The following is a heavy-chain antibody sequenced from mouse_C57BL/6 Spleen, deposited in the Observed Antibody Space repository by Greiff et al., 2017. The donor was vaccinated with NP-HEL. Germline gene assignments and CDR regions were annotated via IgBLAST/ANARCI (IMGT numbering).Heavy chain of an antibody. V-gene: IGHV1-81*01. J-gene: IGHJ4*01. CDR1: GYTFTSYG. D-gene: IGHD2-3*01. Sequence: QVQLQQSGAELARPGASVKLSCKASGYTFTSYGISWVKQRTGQGLEWIGEIYPRSGNTYYNEKFKGKATLTADKSSSTAYMELRSLTSEDSAVYFCARIGDGYYVRDAMDYWGQGTSVTVSS. CDR3: ARIGDGYYVRDAMDY. CDR2: IYPRSGNT.